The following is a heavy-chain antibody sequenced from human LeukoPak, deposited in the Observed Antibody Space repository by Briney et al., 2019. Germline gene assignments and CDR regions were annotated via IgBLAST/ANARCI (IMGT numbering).Heavy chain of an antibody. CDR1: GFTFSSYS. J-gene: IGHJ6*02. CDR2: ISSSSSYI. CDR3: AREGSGYCSDYGLDV. V-gene: IGHV3-21*01. Sequence: PGGSLRLSCAASGFTFSSYSMNWVRQAPGKGLEWVSSISSSSSYIYYADSVKGRFTISRDNAKNSLYLQMHSLRAEDTAVYYCAREGSGYCSDYGLDVWGQGTTVTVSS. D-gene: IGHD3-3*01.